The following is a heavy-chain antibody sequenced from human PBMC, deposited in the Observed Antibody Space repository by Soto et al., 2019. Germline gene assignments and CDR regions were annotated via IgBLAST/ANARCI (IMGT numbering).Heavy chain of an antibody. D-gene: IGHD1-26*01. J-gene: IGHJ2*01. CDR1: GGSFSGYY. V-gene: IGHV4-34*01. CDR3: ARGLNVGRPAARWYFHL. CDR2: INHSGST. Sequence: QVQLQQWGAGLLKPSETLSLTCAVYGGSFSGYYWSWIRQPPGKGLEWIGEINHSGSTNYNPSLKSRVTISVDTSKNQFSRKLKPVTAADTGVYYCARGLNVGRPAARWYFHLWGRGTLVTVSP.